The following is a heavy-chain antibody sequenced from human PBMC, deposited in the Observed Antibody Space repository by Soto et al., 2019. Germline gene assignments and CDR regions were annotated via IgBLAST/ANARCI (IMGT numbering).Heavy chain of an antibody. D-gene: IGHD3-16*01. Sequence: GGSLRLSCAASGFTFSSYAMSWVRQAPGKGLEWVSAISGSGGSTYYADSVKGRFTISRDNSKNTLYLQMNSLRAEDTAVYYCAKDPMITFGGVPDFDYWGQGTLVTVSS. CDR3: AKDPMITFGGVPDFDY. J-gene: IGHJ4*02. V-gene: IGHV3-23*01. CDR1: GFTFSSYA. CDR2: ISGSGGST.